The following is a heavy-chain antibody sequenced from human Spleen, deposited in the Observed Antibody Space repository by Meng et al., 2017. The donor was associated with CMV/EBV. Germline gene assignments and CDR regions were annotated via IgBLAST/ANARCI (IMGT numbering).Heavy chain of an antibody. D-gene: IGHD3-3*01. CDR2: ISAYNANT. Sequence: KASGYTCTNYGSSSVRQAPGQGLEWMGGISAYNANTNYAQKLQGRVTMTTDTSTSTAYMELRRLRSDETDIYFCERDRAIRASYLDYWGQGTLSPSPQ. V-gene: IGHV1-18*04. J-gene: IGHJ4*02. CDR1: GYTCTNYG. CDR3: ERDRAIRASYLDY.